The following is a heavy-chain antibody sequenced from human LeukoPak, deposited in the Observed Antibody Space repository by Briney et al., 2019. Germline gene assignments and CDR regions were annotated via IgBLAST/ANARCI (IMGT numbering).Heavy chain of an antibody. CDR2: IYTSGST. D-gene: IGHD6-13*01. V-gene: IGHV4-61*02. CDR1: GGSISSGSYY. J-gene: IGHJ4*02. CDR3: ARETSIAAAAMIVY. Sequence: SQTLSLTCTVSGGSISSGSYYWSWIRQPAGKGLEWIGRIYTSGSTNYNPSLKSRVTISVDTSKNQFSLKLSSVTAADTAVYYCARETSIAAAAMIVYWGQGTLVTVSS.